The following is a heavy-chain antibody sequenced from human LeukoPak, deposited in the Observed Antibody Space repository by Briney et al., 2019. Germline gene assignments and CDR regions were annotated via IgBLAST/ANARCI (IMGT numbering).Heavy chain of an antibody. D-gene: IGHD3-10*01. Sequence: PGGSLRLSCAASGFTFSDYNMRWIRQAPGKGLEWVSSISRSGSTKYYADSVKGRFTISRDNAKNSLFLQMNSLRAEDTAVYYCARSGHYYGSGSDSWYFDYWGQGTLVTVSS. CDR2: ISRSGSTK. CDR3: ARSGHYYGSGSDSWYFDY. CDR1: GFTFSDYN. V-gene: IGHV3-11*01. J-gene: IGHJ4*02.